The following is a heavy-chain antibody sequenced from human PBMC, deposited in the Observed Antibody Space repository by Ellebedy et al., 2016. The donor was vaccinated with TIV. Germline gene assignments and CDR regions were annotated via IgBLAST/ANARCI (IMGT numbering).Heavy chain of an antibody. V-gene: IGHV1-2*02. D-gene: IGHD2-2*01. CDR3: ARVPPSWTNGYYYYMDV. J-gene: IGHJ6*03. CDR2: INPNSGGT. Sequence: ASVKVSCXASGYTFTGYYMHWVRQAPGQGLEWMGWINPNSGGTNYAQKFQGRVTMTRDTSISTAYMELRRLRSDDTAVYYCARVPPSWTNGYYYYMDVWGKGTTVTVSS. CDR1: GYTFTGYY.